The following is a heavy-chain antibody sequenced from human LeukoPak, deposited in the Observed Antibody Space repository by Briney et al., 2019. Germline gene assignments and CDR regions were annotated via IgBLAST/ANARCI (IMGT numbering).Heavy chain of an antibody. CDR2: IYDSGST. D-gene: IGHD1-26*01. V-gene: IGHV4-59*08. CDR3: VIHGTSGIYRSGIDI. CDR1: GGSISSYY. J-gene: IGHJ3*02. Sequence: NPSETLSLTCTVFGGSISSYYWSWIRQPPGKGLEWIGYIYDSGSTNYNPSLKSRVTISVDTSNNQFSLKLNSVTAADTAVYYCVIHGTSGIYRSGIDIWGQGTMVTVSS.